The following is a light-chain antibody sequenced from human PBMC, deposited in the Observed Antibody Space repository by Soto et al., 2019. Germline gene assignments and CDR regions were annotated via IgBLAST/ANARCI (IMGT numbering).Light chain of an antibody. CDR1: SSDVGTYIS. J-gene: IGLJ1*01. CDR2: AVN. V-gene: IGLV2-18*01. CDR3: SLYVSRSTSFV. Sequence: QSVLTQPPSVSGSPGQSVSISCTGTSSDVGTYISVSWYQQPPGTAPKLIIYAVNNRPSGVPDRFSGSKSGNTASLTISGLQAEDEADYYCSLYVSRSTSFVFGTGTKVT.